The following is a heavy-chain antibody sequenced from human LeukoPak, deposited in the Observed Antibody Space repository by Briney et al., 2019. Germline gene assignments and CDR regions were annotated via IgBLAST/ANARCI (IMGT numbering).Heavy chain of an antibody. CDR2: MNPNSGNT. CDR3: ARDEVGGTDFDY. Sequence: ASVTVSCKASGYTFTSYDINWVRQATGQGLEWMGWMNPNSGNTGYAQKFQGRVTITRDTSASTAYMELSSLRSEDTAVYYCARDEVGGTDFDYWGQGTLVTVSS. J-gene: IGHJ4*02. D-gene: IGHD1-26*01. CDR1: GYTFTSYD. V-gene: IGHV1-8*01.